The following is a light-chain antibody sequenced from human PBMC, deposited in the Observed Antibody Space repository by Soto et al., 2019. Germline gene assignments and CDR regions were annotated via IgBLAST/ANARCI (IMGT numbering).Light chain of an antibody. CDR1: QGIDSN. J-gene: IGKJ4*01. V-gene: IGKV1-27*01. Sequence: DIQMTQSPSSLSASVGDRVTITCRASQGIDSNLAWYQQKAGKAPKLLIYAASTLQSGVPSRFSGSGSGTEFTLIISSLQPDDVATYFCQKYDSAPLTVGGGTEVEIK. CDR3: QKYDSAPLT. CDR2: AAS.